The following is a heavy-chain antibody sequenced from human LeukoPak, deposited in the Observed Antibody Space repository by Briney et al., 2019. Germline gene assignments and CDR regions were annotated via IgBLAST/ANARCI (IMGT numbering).Heavy chain of an antibody. V-gene: IGHV3-NL1*01. CDR2: ISGSGGST. CDR1: GFTFSSYG. J-gene: IGHJ4*02. D-gene: IGHD3-10*01. Sequence: GRSLRLSCEASGFTFSSYGMHWVRQAPGKGLEWVSAISGSGGSTYYADSVKGRFTISRDNSKNTLYLQMNSLRAEDTAVYYCAKNYYGSEGPFDYWGQGTLVTVSS. CDR3: AKNYYGSEGPFDY.